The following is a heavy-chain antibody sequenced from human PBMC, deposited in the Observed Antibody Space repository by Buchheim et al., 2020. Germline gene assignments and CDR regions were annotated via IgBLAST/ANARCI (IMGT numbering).Heavy chain of an antibody. D-gene: IGHD2-15*01. CDR3: AKDRSYCSGGSCPNYFDY. Sequence: QVQLVESGGGVVQPGRSLRLSCAASGFTFSRYHMHWVRQAPGKGLEWLAVISYDGSHKYYADSVKGRFPFPRNNSKNTLYLQMNSLRAEDTAVYYCAKDRSYCSGGSCPNYFDYWGQGTL. J-gene: IGHJ4*02. CDR1: GFTFSRYH. CDR2: ISYDGSHK. V-gene: IGHV3-30*18.